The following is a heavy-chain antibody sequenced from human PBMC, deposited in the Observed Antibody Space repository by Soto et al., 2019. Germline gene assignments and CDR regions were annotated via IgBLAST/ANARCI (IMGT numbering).Heavy chain of an antibody. V-gene: IGHV4-4*02. Sequence: QVQLQESGPGLVKPSGTLSLPCAVSGGSISSNRWWSWVRQPPGKGLEWFGAIYHSGSTNYNPPRKSRVTISVDKSKNQFSLKLSSVTAADTAVYYCARDTNPEDYDGSVLKRDYYGMDVWGQGTTVTVSS. CDR2: IYHSGST. J-gene: IGHJ6*02. D-gene: IGHD3-10*01. CDR1: GGSISSNRW. CDR3: ARDTNPEDYDGSVLKRDYYGMDV.